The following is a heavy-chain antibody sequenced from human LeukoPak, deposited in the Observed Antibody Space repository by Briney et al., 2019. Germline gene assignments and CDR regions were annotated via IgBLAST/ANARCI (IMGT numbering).Heavy chain of an antibody. CDR1: GYSFRDHH. CDR3: SSHYGPGPV. D-gene: IGHD1-14*01. CDR2: IHPGTGET. V-gene: IGHV1-2*02. J-gene: IGHJ4*02. Sequence: ASVTVSFKALGYSFRDHHVIWVRQAPGQGLEWMGWIHPGTGETKFGQNFQGRLTMTWDTSITTAYMDLIELTSDGTAVYYSSSHYGPGPVWGQGTLVTASS.